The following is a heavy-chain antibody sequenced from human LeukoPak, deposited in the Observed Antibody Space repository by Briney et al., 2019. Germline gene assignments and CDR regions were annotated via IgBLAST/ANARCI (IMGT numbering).Heavy chain of an antibody. CDR1: GFTFSSYG. CDR3: ARFSGSHDLDV. J-gene: IGHJ6*02. Sequence: QTVGSLRLSCAASGFTFSSYGMHWVRQAPGKGLQWVAVIWYDGSKKYYADSVKGRFTIARDNAKNTLSLQMNSLRAEDTALYYCARFSGSHDLDVWGQGTTVTVSS. D-gene: IGHD3-10*01. CDR2: IWYDGSKK. V-gene: IGHV3-33*01.